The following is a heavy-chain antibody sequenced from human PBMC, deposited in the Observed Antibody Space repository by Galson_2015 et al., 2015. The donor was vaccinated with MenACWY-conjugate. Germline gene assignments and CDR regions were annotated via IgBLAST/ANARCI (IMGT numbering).Heavy chain of an antibody. V-gene: IGHV3-7*01. Sequence: SLRLSCAASGFTFSNSWMGWVRQAPGKGLEWVANMKHDGSGKFYVDSVKGRSIISRDNAKNSLYLQMDSLRAEDTAVYFCARAKEQWLSKTFDVWGQGTLVTVSS. CDR3: ARAKEQWLSKTFDV. D-gene: IGHD6-19*01. J-gene: IGHJ3*01. CDR2: MKHDGSGK. CDR1: GFTFSNSW.